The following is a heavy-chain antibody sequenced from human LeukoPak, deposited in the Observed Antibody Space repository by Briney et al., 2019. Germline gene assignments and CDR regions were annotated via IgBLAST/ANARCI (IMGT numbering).Heavy chain of an antibody. CDR1: GFTFSSYE. Sequence: GGSLRLSCAASGFTFSSYEMNWVRQAPGKGLEWVSYISSSGSTIYYADSVKGRFTISRDNAKNSLYLQMNSLRAEDTAVYYCARELYYDSSGYYHRWFDPWGQGTLVTVSS. CDR2: ISSSGSTI. CDR3: ARELYYDSSGYYHRWFDP. V-gene: IGHV3-48*03. D-gene: IGHD3-22*01. J-gene: IGHJ5*02.